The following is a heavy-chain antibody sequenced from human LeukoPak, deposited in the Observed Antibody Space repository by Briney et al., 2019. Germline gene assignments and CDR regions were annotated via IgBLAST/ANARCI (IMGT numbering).Heavy chain of an antibody. CDR3: ARDSPSRDSSDYMDV. Sequence: PGRSLRLSCAASGFTFSSYAMHWVRQAPGKGLEWVAVISYDGSNKYYADSVKGRFTISRDNSKNTLYLQMNSLRAEDTAVYYCARDSPSRDSSDYMDVWGKGARSPSP. J-gene: IGHJ6*03. V-gene: IGHV3-30*01. CDR1: GFTFSSYA. D-gene: IGHD6-6*01. CDR2: ISYDGSNK.